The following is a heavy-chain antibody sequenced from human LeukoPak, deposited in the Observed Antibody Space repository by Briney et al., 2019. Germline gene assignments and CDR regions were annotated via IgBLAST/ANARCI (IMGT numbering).Heavy chain of an antibody. Sequence: PGGALRLSCAASGFTFTDVWMSWVRQTPGKGVEWVGRIISEHVGGTTHYASPVKRRFIISRDDSKNSLYLQMTSLKADDTAVYYCATHSNVWVLANWGQGTLVTVSS. CDR2: IISEHVGGTT. CDR1: GFTFTDVW. J-gene: IGHJ4*02. CDR3: ATHSNVWVLAN. V-gene: IGHV3-15*01. D-gene: IGHD6-19*01.